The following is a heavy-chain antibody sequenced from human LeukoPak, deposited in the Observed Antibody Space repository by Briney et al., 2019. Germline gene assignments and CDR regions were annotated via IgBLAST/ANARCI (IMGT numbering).Heavy chain of an antibody. CDR1: GGSLSSYF. Sequence: SSETLSLTCTVSGGSLSSYFWSWIRQPPGKGLEWIGYIYYSGSTNYNPSLKSRVTMSVDTAKNQFSLKLTSVTAADTAVYYCARHKIPDDYYSCFDYWGQGTLVTVSS. V-gene: IGHV4-59*08. D-gene: IGHD3-22*01. CDR3: ARHKIPDDYYSCFDY. J-gene: IGHJ4*02. CDR2: IYYSGST.